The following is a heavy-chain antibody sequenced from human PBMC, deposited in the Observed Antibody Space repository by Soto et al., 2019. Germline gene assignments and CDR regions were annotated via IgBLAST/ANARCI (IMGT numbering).Heavy chain of an antibody. D-gene: IGHD1-1*01. J-gene: IGHJ4*02. Sequence: QVQLQQWGAGLLKPSETLSLTCAVYGGSFSGYYWSWIRQPPGKGLEWIGEINHSGSTNYNPSLKSRVTISVATSKTQFSLKLSAVTAADTALYYCARGAGPRYFDYWGPGTLVTVSS. V-gene: IGHV4-34*01. CDR3: ARGAGPRYFDY. CDR1: GGSFSGYY. CDR2: INHSGST.